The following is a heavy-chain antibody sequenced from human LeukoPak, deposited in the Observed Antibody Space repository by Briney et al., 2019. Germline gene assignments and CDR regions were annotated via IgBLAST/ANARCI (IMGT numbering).Heavy chain of an antibody. CDR2: ISYDGSNK. D-gene: IGHD2-2*01. J-gene: IGHJ3*02. V-gene: IGHV3-30*18. CDR3: AKLSAARDAFDI. Sequence: GGSLRLSCAASGFTFSSYGMHRVRQAPGKGLEWVAVISYDGSNKYYADSVKGRFTISRDNSKNTLYLQMNSLRAEDTAVYYCAKLSAARDAFDIWGQGTMVTVSS. CDR1: GFTFSSYG.